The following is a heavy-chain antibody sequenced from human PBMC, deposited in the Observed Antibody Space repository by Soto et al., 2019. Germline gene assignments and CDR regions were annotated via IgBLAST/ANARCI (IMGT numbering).Heavy chain of an antibody. CDR2: TYPGDSDT. D-gene: IGHD6-6*01. CDR3: ARTRSFTLGFYYDGMDV. V-gene: IGHV5-51*01. CDR1: GHSFASYW. Sequence: PGESLKISCKGSGHSFASYWIGWVRQMPGKDLEWMGITYPGDSDTRYSPSFQGQVTISADKSLRTAYLQWTSLKASDTALYYCARTRSFTLGFYYDGMDVWGQGTTVTVSS. J-gene: IGHJ6*02.